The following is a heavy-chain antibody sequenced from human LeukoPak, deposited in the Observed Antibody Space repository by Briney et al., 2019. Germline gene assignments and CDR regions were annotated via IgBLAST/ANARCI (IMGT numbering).Heavy chain of an antibody. J-gene: IGHJ5*02. CDR2: ISYDGSNK. V-gene: IGHV3-30*18. CDR3: AKVISGSYAGWFDP. D-gene: IGHD1-26*01. CDR1: GFTFSSYG. Sequence: GGSLRLSCAASGFTFSSYGMHWVRQAPGKGLEWVAVISYDGSNKYYADSVKGRFTISRDNSKNTLYLQMNSLRAEDTAVYYCAKVISGSYAGWFDPWGQGTLVTVSS.